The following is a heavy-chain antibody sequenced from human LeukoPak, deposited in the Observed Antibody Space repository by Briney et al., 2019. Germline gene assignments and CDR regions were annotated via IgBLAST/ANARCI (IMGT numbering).Heavy chain of an antibody. J-gene: IGHJ4*02. CDR1: GGSISSYY. CDR2: IYYSGST. CDR3: ARSHSVWTSFDY. Sequence: PSETLSLTCTVSGGSISSYYWSWIRQPPGKGLEWIGYIYYSGSTNFNPSLKSRVTISVDTSKNQFSLKLSSVTAADTAVYYCARSHSVWTSFDYWGQGTLVTVSS. D-gene: IGHD3/OR15-3a*01. V-gene: IGHV4-59*01.